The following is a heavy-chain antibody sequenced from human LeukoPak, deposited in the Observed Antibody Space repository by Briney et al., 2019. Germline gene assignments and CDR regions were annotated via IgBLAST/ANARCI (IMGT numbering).Heavy chain of an antibody. J-gene: IGHJ4*02. D-gene: IGHD1-7*01. CDR2: ISSSGSPI. V-gene: IGHV3-48*03. CDR3: AKAPHSELLLIDF. Sequence: GGSLRLSCAASGFTFSSFDMNWVRQAPGKGLEWISYISSSGSPIYYADSVKGRFTISRNNAKNSLYLQMNSLRAEDTAVYYCAKAPHSELLLIDFWGQGTLVTVSS. CDR1: GFTFSSFD.